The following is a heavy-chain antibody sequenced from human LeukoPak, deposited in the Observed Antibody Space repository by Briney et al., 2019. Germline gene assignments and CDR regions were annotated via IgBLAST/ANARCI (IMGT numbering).Heavy chain of an antibody. CDR1: GYTFTNYA. CDR2: INAGNGDT. CDR3: ARDSDYGDYVKFDP. D-gene: IGHD4-17*01. J-gene: IGHJ5*02. V-gene: IGHV1-3*01. Sequence: ASVKVSCKASGYTFTNYAIHWVRQAPGQRLEWMGWINAGNGDTNYSRKFQGRVTITRDTSATTAYMELSSLRSEDTAVYYCARDSDYGDYVKFDPWGQGTLVTVSS.